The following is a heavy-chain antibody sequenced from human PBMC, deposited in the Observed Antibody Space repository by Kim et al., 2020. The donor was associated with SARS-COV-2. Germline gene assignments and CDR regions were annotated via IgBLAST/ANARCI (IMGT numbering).Heavy chain of an antibody. Sequence: GGSLRLSCTPSGFSSGFTFSGSWMTWVRQAPGKGLEWVGRVKNKPAGGTADYGAPVKGSFTIPRDDSRETTYLQMDSLEVDGTAVYYCTTAQKHGWGPGT. CDR1: GFSSGFTFSGSW. CDR2: VKNKPAGGTA. J-gene: IGHJ3*01. V-gene: IGHV3-15*01. D-gene: IGHD4-17*01. CDR3: TTAQKHG.